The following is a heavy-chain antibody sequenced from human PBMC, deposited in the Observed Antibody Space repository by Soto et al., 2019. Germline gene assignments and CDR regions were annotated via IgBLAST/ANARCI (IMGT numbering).Heavy chain of an antibody. CDR3: AKDIRSSGGRSPFDL. V-gene: IGHV3-23*01. J-gene: IGHJ4*02. D-gene: IGHD2-15*01. Sequence: EVQLLESGGGLVQPGGSLRLSCEASGFAFGTYVMSWVRQAPGKGLEWVSAISGRVNSTYYADSVKDRFTISRDNAKNTLYLQMTSLRAEDTAVYYCAKDIRSSGGRSPFDLWGQGTLVTVSS. CDR2: ISGRVNST. CDR1: GFAFGTYV.